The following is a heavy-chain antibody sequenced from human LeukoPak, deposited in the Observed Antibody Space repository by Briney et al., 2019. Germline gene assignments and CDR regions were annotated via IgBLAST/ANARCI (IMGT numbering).Heavy chain of an antibody. J-gene: IGHJ5*02. Sequence: GRSLRLSCAASGFTLSSYGMHWVRQAPGKGLEWVAVISYDGSNKYYADSVKGRFTISRDNSKNTLYLQMNSLRAEDTAVYYCAKEVGYGEGYNWVDPWGQGTLVTVSS. CDR3: AKEVGYGEGYNWVDP. V-gene: IGHV3-30*18. D-gene: IGHD4-17*01. CDR1: GFTLSSYG. CDR2: ISYDGSNK.